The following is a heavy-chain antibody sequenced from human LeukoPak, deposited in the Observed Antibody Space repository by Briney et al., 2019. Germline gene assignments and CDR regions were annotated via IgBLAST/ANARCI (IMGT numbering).Heavy chain of an antibody. D-gene: IGHD5-18*01. Sequence: SETLSLTCTVSGGSIISSSYYWGWIRQPPGKGLEWIGSIYYSGSTYYNPSLKSRVTISVGTSKNQFSLKLSSVTAADTAVYYCARVASEDTAMDHRALYYFDYWGQGTLVTVSS. CDR2: IYYSGST. V-gene: IGHV4-39*07. J-gene: IGHJ4*02. CDR3: ARVASEDTAMDHRALYYFDY. CDR1: GGSIISSSYY.